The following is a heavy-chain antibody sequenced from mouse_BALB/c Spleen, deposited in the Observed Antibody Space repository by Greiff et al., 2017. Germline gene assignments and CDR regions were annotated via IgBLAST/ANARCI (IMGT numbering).Heavy chain of an antibody. CDR3: ARSGVYYDYDGAMDY. V-gene: IGHV1-7*01. D-gene: IGHD2-4*01. CDR1: GYTFTSYW. CDR2: INPSTGYT. J-gene: IGHJ4*01. Sequence: VKLMESGAELAKPGASVKMSCKASGYTFTSYWMHWVKQRPGQGLEWIGYINPSTGYTEYNQKFKDKATLTADKSSSTAYMQLSSLTSEDSAVYYCARSGVYYDYDGAMDYWGQGTSVTVSS.